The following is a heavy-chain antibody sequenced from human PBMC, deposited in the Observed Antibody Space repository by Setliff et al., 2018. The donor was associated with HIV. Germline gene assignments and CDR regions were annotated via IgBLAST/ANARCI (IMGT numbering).Heavy chain of an antibody. Sequence: ASVKVSCKASGSTFTSYAIHWVRQAPGQWLEWMGWINVGKGNTEYSQVRDTSASTAYMELSSPRSEDMAVYYCARELFVNYYDRSGYHTLGYWGQGTLVTVSS. D-gene: IGHD3-22*01. CDR1: GSTFTSYA. V-gene: IGHV1-3*03. CDR2: INVGKGNT. CDR3: ARELFVNYYDRSGYHTLGY. J-gene: IGHJ4*02.